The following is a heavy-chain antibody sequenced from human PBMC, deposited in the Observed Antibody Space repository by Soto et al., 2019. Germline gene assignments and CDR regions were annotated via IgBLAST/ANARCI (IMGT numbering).Heavy chain of an antibody. CDR3: AREVYSSIPYYYYGMDV. CDR2: IYYSGST. V-gene: IGHV4-30-4*01. Sequence: SETLSLTCTVSGGSISSGDYYWSWVRQPPGKGLEWIGYIYYSGSTYYNPSLKSRVTISVDTSKNQFSLKLSSVTAADPAVYYCAREVYSSIPYYYYGMDVWGQGTTVTVSS. D-gene: IGHD6-13*01. CDR1: GGSISSGDYY. J-gene: IGHJ6*02.